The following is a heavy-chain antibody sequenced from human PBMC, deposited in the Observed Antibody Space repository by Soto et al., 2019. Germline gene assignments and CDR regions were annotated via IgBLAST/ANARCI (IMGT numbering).Heavy chain of an antibody. Sequence: QVQLQESGPGLVKPSQTLSLTCTVSGGSISSGGYYWSWIRQHPGKGLGWIGYIYYSGSTYYNPSLTSRVTISVDTSKNQFSLKLSSVTAADTAVYYCARGGDSSGYLFDYWGQGTLVTVSS. CDR1: GGSISSGGYY. CDR3: ARGGDSSGYLFDY. D-gene: IGHD3-22*01. CDR2: IYYSGST. J-gene: IGHJ4*02. V-gene: IGHV4-31*03.